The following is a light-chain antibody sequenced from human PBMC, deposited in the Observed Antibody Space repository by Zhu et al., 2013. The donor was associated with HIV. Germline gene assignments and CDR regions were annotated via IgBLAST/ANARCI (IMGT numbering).Light chain of an antibody. V-gene: IGLV2-14*02. CDR1: SSDIGSYNL. Sequence: QSALTQPASVSGSPGQSITISCTGSSSDIGSYNLVSWYQHHPGKAPKLMIYEVSKRPSGVPDRFSGSKSGNTASLTISGLQTEDEAGYYCTSYTSSSTLIFGGGTKLTVL. CDR3: TSYTSSSTLI. CDR2: EVS. J-gene: IGLJ2*01.